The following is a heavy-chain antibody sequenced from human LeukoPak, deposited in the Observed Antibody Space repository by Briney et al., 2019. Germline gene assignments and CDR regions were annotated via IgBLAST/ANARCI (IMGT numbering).Heavy chain of an antibody. CDR2: ISGSGGGT. D-gene: IGHD1-7*01. Sequence: GGSLRLSCAASGFTFSSYWMSWVRQTPGKGLEWVSGISGSGGGTYYADSVKGRFSISRDISKNTLYLQMNSLRAEDTAIYYCAKDGKTRNWNYFQAKPVYWGQGTLVTVSS. J-gene: IGHJ4*02. CDR1: GFTFSSYW. CDR3: AKDGKTRNWNYFQAKPVY. V-gene: IGHV3-23*01.